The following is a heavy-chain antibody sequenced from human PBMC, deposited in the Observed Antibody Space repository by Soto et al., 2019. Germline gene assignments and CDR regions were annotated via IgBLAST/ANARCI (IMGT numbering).Heavy chain of an antibody. V-gene: IGHV4-4*07. D-gene: IGHD6-19*01. CDR1: ADSRSCLY. Sequence: SETLSLTCTAAADSRSCLYWRWVRQSAGKGLEWIGRIYTSGSTTYNPSMQSRVTMSLDTSKNLLSLKLTSVTAADTAVYYCARDSVAGAMDVWGQGTTVTVS. CDR3: ARDSVAGAMDV. CDR2: IYTSGST. J-gene: IGHJ6*02.